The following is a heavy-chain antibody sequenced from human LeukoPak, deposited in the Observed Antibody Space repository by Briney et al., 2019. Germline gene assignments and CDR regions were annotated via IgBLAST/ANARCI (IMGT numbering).Heavy chain of an antibody. V-gene: IGHV3-48*04. D-gene: IGHD6-13*01. CDR3: ARNGRSSSWVGSFDY. Sequence: GGSLRLSCAASGFTFSSYSMNWVRQAPGKGLEWVSYISSSSSTIYYADSVKGRFTISRDNAKNSLYLQMNSLRAEDTAVYYCARNGRSSSWVGSFDYWGQGTLVTVSS. J-gene: IGHJ4*02. CDR2: ISSSSSTI. CDR1: GFTFSSYS.